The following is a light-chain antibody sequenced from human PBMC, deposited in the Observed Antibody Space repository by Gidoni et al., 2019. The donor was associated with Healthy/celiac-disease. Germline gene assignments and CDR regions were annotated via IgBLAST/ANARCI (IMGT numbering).Light chain of an antibody. CDR1: NLGDKY. V-gene: IGLV3-1*01. CDR3: QAWDSSTPVV. CDR2: QDS. Sequence: SYELTQPPSVSVSPGQTASITCSGDNLGDKYACWYQQKPGQSPVLVIYQDSKRPSGIPERFSGSNSGNTATLTISGTQAMDEADYYCQAWDSSTPVVFGGGTKLTVL. J-gene: IGLJ2*01.